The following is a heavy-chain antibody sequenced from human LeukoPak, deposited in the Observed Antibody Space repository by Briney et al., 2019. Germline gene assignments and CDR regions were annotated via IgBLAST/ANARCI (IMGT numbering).Heavy chain of an antibody. CDR1: GDSVSSNSVT. CDR2: TYYRSKWSN. CDR3: ARGADYGDYFFDY. D-gene: IGHD4-17*01. J-gene: IGHJ4*02. V-gene: IGHV6-1*01. Sequence: SQTLSLTCAISGDSVSSNSVTWNWIRQSPSRGLEWLGRTYYRSKWSNDYTVSVKSRITINPDTSENQFSLQLNSVTPEDTAVYYCARGADYGDYFFDYWGQGTLVTVSS.